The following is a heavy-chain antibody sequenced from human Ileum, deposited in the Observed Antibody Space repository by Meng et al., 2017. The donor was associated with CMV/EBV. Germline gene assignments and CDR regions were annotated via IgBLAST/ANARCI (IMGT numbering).Heavy chain of an antibody. Sequence: GESLKISCAASGFTFSSYWMHWVRQAPGQGLLWVSRVNPDGTVTDYADSVQGRFSISRDNSKNTLDLHMNSLRVEDTAVYYCAKGWSRDLDSWGQGVLVTVSS. CDR2: VNPDGTVT. V-gene: IGHV3-74*01. CDR1: GFTFSSYW. CDR3: AKGWSRDLDS. J-gene: IGHJ4*02.